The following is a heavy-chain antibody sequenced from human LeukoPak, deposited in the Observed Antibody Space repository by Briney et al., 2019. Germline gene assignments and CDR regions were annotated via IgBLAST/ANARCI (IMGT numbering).Heavy chain of an antibody. CDR3: ATSGYSSGWDSGRFDY. CDR2: INHSGST. J-gene: IGHJ4*02. CDR1: GGSFSGYY. D-gene: IGHD6-19*01. Sequence: PSETLSLTCAVYGGSFSGYYWSWIRQPPGKGLEWIGEINHSGSTNYNPSLKSRVTISVDTSKNQFSLKLSSVTAADTAVYYCATSGYSSGWDSGRFDYWGQGTLVTVSS. V-gene: IGHV4-34*01.